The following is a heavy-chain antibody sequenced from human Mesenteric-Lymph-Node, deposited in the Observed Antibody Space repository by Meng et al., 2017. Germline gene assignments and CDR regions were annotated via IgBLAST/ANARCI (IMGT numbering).Heavy chain of an antibody. J-gene: IGHJ4*02. CDR3: ARDGSYSSGWYYFDY. D-gene: IGHD6-19*01. V-gene: IGHV4-4*07. CDR1: DGSIIKYY. Sequence: SETLSLTCTVPDGSIIKYYWSWIRQPAGKGLEWIGRVYSGGSNNYDPSLSSRVTMSADTSKNQFSLRLTSVTAADTAVYYCARDGSYSSGWYYFDYWGQGTLVTVSS. CDR2: VYSGGSN.